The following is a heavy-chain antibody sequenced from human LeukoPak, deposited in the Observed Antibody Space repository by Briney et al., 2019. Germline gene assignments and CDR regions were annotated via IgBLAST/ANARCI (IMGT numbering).Heavy chain of an antibody. CDR2: IYYSGST. V-gene: IGHV4-38-2*01. Sequence: AGGSLRLSCAASGFTFSSYAMSWVRQPPGKGLEWIGSIYYSGSTYYNPSLKSRVTISVDTSKNQFSLKLSSVTAADTAVYYCELAGTTYYYFDYWGQGTLVTVSS. CDR3: ELAGTTYYYFDY. CDR1: GFTFSSYA. J-gene: IGHJ4*02. D-gene: IGHD1-1*01.